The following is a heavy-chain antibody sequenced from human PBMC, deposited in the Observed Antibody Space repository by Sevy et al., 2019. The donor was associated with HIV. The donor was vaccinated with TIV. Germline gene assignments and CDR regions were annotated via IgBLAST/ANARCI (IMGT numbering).Heavy chain of an antibody. CDR2: IIPGFSST. CDR1: GGSLNTHA. V-gene: IGHV1-69*13. J-gene: IGHJ4*02. D-gene: IGHD1-7*01. Sequence: ASVKVSCKASGGSLNTHAISWVRQAPGQGLEWMGEIIPGFSSTRYADRFQDRVTLTADEFTSTVYMELTSLKSTDTAVYYCARGPNGNYLLYYLDYWGQGTLVTVSS. CDR3: ARGPNGNYLLYYLDY.